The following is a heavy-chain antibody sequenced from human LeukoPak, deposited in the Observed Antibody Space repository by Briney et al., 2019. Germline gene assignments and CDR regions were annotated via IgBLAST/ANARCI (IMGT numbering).Heavy chain of an antibody. J-gene: IGHJ4*02. D-gene: IGHD1-1*01. V-gene: IGHV4-34*01. CDR2: INHSGST. CDR3: ARHEGRYLQRHFHY. Sequence: SETLSLTCAVYGGSFSGYYWSWIRQPPGKGLEWIGEINHSGSTNYNPSLKSRVTISVDTSKNQFSLKLSSVTAADTAIYYCARHEGRYLQRHFHYWGQGILVTVSS. CDR1: GGSFSGYY.